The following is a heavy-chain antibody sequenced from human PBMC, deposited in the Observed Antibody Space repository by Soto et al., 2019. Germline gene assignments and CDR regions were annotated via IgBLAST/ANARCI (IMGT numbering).Heavy chain of an antibody. CDR1: GGSISSSSYY. CDR2: IYYSGIT. CDR3: AREYAFSSDY. Sequence: SETLSLTCTVSGGSISSSSYYWGWIRQPPGKGLEWIGSIYYSGITYYNPSLKSRVTISIDTFKNQISLNLHSVTAADTTVYYCAREYAFSSDYWGQGTVVTVSS. D-gene: IGHD2-2*01. J-gene: IGHJ4*02. V-gene: IGHV4-39*07.